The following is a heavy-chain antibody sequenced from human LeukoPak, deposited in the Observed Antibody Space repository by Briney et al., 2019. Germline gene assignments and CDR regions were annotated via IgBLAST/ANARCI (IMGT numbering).Heavy chain of an antibody. V-gene: IGHV1-2*04. CDR3: ARERGPLGYCSGGSRYFDGMDV. J-gene: IGHJ6*02. Sequence: ASVKVSCKASGYTFTGYYMHWVRQAPGQGLEWMGWINPNSGGTNYAQKFQGWVTMTRDTSISTAYMELSRLRSDDTAVYYCARERGPLGYCSGGSRYFDGMDVWGQGTTVTVSS. CDR2: INPNSGGT. D-gene: IGHD2-15*01. CDR1: GYTFTGYY.